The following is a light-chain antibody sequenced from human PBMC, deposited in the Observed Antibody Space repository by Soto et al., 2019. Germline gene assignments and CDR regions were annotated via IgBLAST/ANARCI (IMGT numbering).Light chain of an antibody. CDR2: DGA. CDR1: QSISSY. J-gene: IGKJ4*01. CDR3: QQRSNWPSSLT. Sequence: EVVLTQSPDTLSLPRGERATLSCRASQSISSYLAWYEQKPGQAPRVLIYDGANRATGIPARFRGSGSGTDFTLTISSLGPEDFEVYYCQQRSNWPSSLTFGGGTKVDIK. V-gene: IGKV3-11*01.